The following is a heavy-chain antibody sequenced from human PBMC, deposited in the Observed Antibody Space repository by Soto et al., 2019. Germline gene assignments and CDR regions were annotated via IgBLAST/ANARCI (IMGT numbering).Heavy chain of an antibody. J-gene: IGHJ6*02. V-gene: IGHV1-2*04. CDR3: AREGGGYCSGGSCYQVDYGMDV. D-gene: IGHD2-15*01. CDR1: GYTFTGYY. CDR2: INLNSGGT. Sequence: ASVKVSCKASGYTFTGYYMHWVRQAPGQGLEWMGWINLNSGGTNYAQKFQGWVTMTRDTSISTAYMELSRLRSDDTAVYYCAREGGGYCSGGSCYQVDYGMDVWGQGTTVTVSS.